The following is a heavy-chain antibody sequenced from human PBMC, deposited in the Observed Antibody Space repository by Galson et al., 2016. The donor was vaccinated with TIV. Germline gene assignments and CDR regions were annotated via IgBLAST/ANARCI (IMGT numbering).Heavy chain of an antibody. V-gene: IGHV4-31*03. CDR3: VRGLLDTSGYYPPPDAFDI. D-gene: IGHD3-22*01. J-gene: IGHJ3*02. CDR1: GGSISSRGYY. Sequence: TLSLTCTVSGGSISSRGYYWSWTRQHPGKGLEWIGYIYYSGSTYYSPSLKSRLTISLDTSKNQFSLKLNSVTAADTAVYYCVRGLLDTSGYYPPPDAFDIWGQGTMVTVSS. CDR2: IYYSGST.